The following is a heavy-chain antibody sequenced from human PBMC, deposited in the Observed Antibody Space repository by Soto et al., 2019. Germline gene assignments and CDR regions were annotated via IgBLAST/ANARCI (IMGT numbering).Heavy chain of an antibody. V-gene: IGHV3-33*01. D-gene: IGHD3-3*01. CDR1: GFTFSSYG. Sequence: GGSLRLSCAASGFTFSSYGMHWVRQAPGKGLEWVAVIWYDGSNKYYADSVKGRFTISRDNSKNTLYLQMNSLRAEDTAVYYCARDQAITIFGVVPDNWFDPWGQGTLVTVSS. CDR2: IWYDGSNK. J-gene: IGHJ5*02. CDR3: ARDQAITIFGVVPDNWFDP.